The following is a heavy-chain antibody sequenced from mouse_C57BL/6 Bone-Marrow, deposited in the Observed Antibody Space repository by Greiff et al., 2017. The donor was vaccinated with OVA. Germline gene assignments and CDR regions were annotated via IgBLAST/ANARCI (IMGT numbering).Heavy chain of an antibody. V-gene: IGHV1-15*01. CDR1: GYTFTDYE. J-gene: IGHJ4*01. Sequence: VQLQQSGAELVRPGASVTLSCKASGYTFTDYEMHWVKQTPVHGLEWIGAIDPETGGTAYNQKFKGKAILTADKSSSTAYMELRSLTSEDSAVYYGTGGYSNYYAVDYWGRGTAVTVTS. CDR2: IDPETGGT. CDR3: TGGYSNYYAVDY. D-gene: IGHD2-5*01.